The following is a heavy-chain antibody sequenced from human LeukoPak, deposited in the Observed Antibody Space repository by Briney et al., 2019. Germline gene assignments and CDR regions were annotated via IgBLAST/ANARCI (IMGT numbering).Heavy chain of an antibody. CDR1: GFTFSSYE. CDR3: AKAEGYDILTGLDY. J-gene: IGHJ4*02. Sequence: GGSLRLSCAASGFTFSSYEMNWVRQAPGKGLEWVSYISFSGSTIYYADSVKGRFTISRDNSKNTLYLQMNSLRTEDTAVYYCAKAEGYDILTGLDYWGQGTLVTVSS. V-gene: IGHV3-48*03. D-gene: IGHD3-9*01. CDR2: ISFSGSTI.